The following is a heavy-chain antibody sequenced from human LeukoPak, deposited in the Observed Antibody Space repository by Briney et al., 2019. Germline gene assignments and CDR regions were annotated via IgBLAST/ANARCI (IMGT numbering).Heavy chain of an antibody. Sequence: SETLSLTCTVSGGSISSYYWSWIRQPAGKGLEWIGRIYTSGSTKYNPSLESRVTMSVDPSTNHFSLNLSSVTAADTAEYYWASRLDASGSYFSYWGEGTLVTV. CDR3: ASRLDASGSYFSY. CDR2: IYTSGST. CDR1: GGSISSYY. J-gene: IGHJ4*02. V-gene: IGHV4-4*07. D-gene: IGHD3-10*01.